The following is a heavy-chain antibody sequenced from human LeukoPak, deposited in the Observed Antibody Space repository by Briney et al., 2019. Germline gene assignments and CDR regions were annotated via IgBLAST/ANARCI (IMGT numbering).Heavy chain of an antibody. CDR1: GGSFSGYY. Sequence: PSETLSLTCAVYGGSFSGYYWSWIRQPPGKGLEWLGESNRSGSTNYNPSLKSRVTISVDTSKNQFSLKLSSVTAADTAVYYCARVGRYYDYVWGSYRYGYYFDYWGQGTLVTVSS. V-gene: IGHV4-34*01. J-gene: IGHJ4*02. CDR2: SNRSGST. CDR3: ARVGRYYDYVWGSYRYGYYFDY. D-gene: IGHD3-16*02.